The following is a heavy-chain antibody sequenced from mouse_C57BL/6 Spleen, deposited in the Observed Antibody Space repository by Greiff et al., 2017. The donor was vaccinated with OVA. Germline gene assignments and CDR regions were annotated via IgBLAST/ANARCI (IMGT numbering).Heavy chain of an antibody. Sequence: QVQLQQPGTELVKPGASVKLSCKASGYTFTSYWMHWVKQRPGQGLEWIGNINPSNGGTNYNEKFKSKATLTVDKSSSTAYMQLSSLTSEDSAVYDCAREEIYYDYEGDYAMDYWGQGTSVTVSS. V-gene: IGHV1-53*01. CDR3: AREEIYYDYEGDYAMDY. CDR1: GYTFTSYW. J-gene: IGHJ4*01. D-gene: IGHD2-4*01. CDR2: INPSNGGT.